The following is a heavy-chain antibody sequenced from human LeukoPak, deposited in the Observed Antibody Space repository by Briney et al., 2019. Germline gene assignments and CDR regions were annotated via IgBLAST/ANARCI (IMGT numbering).Heavy chain of an antibody. D-gene: IGHD1-26*01. Sequence: PGGSLRLSCAASGFTFSSYAMSWVRQTPGRGLEWVGRIKGKSGGGTTDYAAPVKDRFAISRDDSRNTLYLQMNSLKTEDTAVYYCTTDRGRTELPLFGYWGQGTLVTVSS. J-gene: IGHJ4*02. CDR3: TTDRGRTELPLFGY. V-gene: IGHV3-15*01. CDR1: GFTFSSYA. CDR2: IKGKSGGGTT.